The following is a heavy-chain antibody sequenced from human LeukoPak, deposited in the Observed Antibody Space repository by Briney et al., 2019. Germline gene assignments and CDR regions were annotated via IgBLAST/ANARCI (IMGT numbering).Heavy chain of an antibody. V-gene: IGHV3-48*01. D-gene: IGHD3-16*01. CDR3: ARDIAITFGGVIDL. CDR1: GFTFSSYA. Sequence: GGSLRLSCAASGFTFSSYAMHWVRQAPGKGLEWVSYISSSSSTIYYADSVKGRFTISRDNAKNSLYLQMNSLRAEDTAVYYCARDIAITFGGVIDLWGQGTLVTVSS. J-gene: IGHJ5*02. CDR2: ISSSSSTI.